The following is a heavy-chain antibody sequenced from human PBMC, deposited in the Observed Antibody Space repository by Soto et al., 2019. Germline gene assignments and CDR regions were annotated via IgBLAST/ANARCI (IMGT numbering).Heavy chain of an antibody. CDR1: GGSISSGGYY. Sequence: LSLTCTVSGGSISSGGYYWSWIRQHPGKGLEWIGYIYYSGSTYYNPSLKSRVTISVDTSKNQFSLKLSSVTAADTAVYYCARERRYGPATYYYYGMDVWGQGTTVTVSS. CDR2: IYYSGST. D-gene: IGHD4-17*01. CDR3: ARERRYGPATYYYYGMDV. V-gene: IGHV4-31*03. J-gene: IGHJ6*02.